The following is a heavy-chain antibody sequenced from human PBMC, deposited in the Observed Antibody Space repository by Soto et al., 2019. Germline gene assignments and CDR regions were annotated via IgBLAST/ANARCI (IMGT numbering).Heavy chain of an antibody. CDR2: IKSKGSGGTT. J-gene: IGHJ3*01. CDR1: GFKFSDAW. V-gene: IGHV3-15*07. CDR3: THSCTFYYDSAV. D-gene: IGHD3-22*01. Sequence: EVQLVESGGGLVKSGESLRLSCAASGFKFSDAWMNWVRQAPGKGLEWVGRIKSKGSGGTTDYAAPVKGRVTISRDDSKNTVYLQMSSLKTEDTAVYYCTHSCTFYYDSAVWGQGTMGTVSS.